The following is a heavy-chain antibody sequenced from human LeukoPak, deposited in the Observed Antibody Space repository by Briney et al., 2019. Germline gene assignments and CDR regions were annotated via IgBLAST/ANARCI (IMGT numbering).Heavy chain of an antibody. CDR2: ISRDSNDI. D-gene: IGHD2-2*01. J-gene: IGHJ4*02. CDR1: GFSYSSYS. Sequence: PGGSLRLSCEASGFSYSSYSMSWVRQAPGKGLEWVSFISRDSNDIYHADSVRGRFTISRDNAKNSLYLQMSSLRADGTAVYYCARDLPAAVDWGQGTQVTVSS. CDR3: ARDLPAAVD. V-gene: IGHV3-21*01.